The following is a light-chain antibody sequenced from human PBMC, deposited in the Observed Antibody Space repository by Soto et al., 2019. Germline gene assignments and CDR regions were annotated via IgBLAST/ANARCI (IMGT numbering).Light chain of an antibody. CDR2: DVS. V-gene: IGLV2-14*03. CDR1: SGDIGAYNY. J-gene: IGLJ1*01. Sequence: QFALTQPASVSGSPGQSITISCTGTSGDIGAYNYDSWYQQHHPGEAPKLIIYDVSHRPPGVSNRFSGSKSGNTASLTISGLQTEDEADYYCSSYTSATTYVFGTGTKVTVL. CDR3: SSYTSATTYV.